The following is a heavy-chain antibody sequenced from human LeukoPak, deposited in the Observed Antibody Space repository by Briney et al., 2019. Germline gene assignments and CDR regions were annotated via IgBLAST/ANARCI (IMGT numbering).Heavy chain of an antibody. CDR2: ISAYNGNT. V-gene: IGHV1-18*01. CDR3: AREAYDFWSGYYYFDY. J-gene: IGHJ4*02. CDR1: GYTFTSYG. Sequence: GASVKVSCKASGYTFTSYGISWVRQAPGQGLEWMGWISAYNGNTNYAQKLQGRVTMTTDTSTSTAYMELRSLRSDDTAVYYCAREAYDFWSGYYYFDYWGQGTLVTVSS. D-gene: IGHD3-3*01.